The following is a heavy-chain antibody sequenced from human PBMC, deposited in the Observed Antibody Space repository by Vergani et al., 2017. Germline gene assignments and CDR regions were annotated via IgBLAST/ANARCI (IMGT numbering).Heavy chain of an antibody. J-gene: IGHJ3*02. V-gene: IGHV1-69*06. CDR1: GGTFSSYA. CDR3: ARGREEGMIVVVPDAFDI. Sequence: QVQLVQSGAEVKKPGSSVKVSCKASGGTFSSYAISWVRQATGQGLEWMGGSIPIFGTANYAQKFQRRVTITADKSTRTAYMELSSLRAEDTAVYYCARGREEGMIVVVPDAFDIWGQGTMVTVSS. CDR2: SIPIFGTA. D-gene: IGHD3-22*01.